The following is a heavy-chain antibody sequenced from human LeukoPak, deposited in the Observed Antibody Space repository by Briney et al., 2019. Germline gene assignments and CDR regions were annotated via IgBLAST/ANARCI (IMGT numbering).Heavy chain of an antibody. V-gene: IGHV3-21*01. CDR1: GFTFSSYS. D-gene: IGHD2-2*01. Sequence: GGSLRLSCAASGFTFSSYSMNWVRQATGKGLEWDSSISSSSSYIYYADSVKGRFTISRDNAKNSLYLQMNSLRAEDTAVYYCAREYCSSTSCDSNWFDPWGQGTLVTVSS. CDR3: AREYCSSTSCDSNWFDP. J-gene: IGHJ5*02. CDR2: ISSSSSYI.